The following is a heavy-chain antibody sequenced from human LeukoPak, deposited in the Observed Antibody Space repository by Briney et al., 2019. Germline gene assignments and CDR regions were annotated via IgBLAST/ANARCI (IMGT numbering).Heavy chain of an antibody. D-gene: IGHD3-10*01. CDR1: GFTFSSYN. J-gene: IGHJ4*02. CDR2: ISGSGDNT. V-gene: IGHV3-21*01. CDR3: ARDRIYYGSGSSLGY. Sequence: PGGSLRLSCAVSGFTFSSYNMHWVRQAPGKGLEWISSISGSGDNTYYADSVKGRFTISRDNAKNSLYLQMNSLRAEDTAVYYCARDRIYYGSGSSLGYWGQGTLVTVSS.